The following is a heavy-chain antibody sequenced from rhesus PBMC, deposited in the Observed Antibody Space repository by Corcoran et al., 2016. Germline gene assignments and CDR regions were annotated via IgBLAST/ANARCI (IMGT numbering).Heavy chain of an antibody. D-gene: IGHD1-1*01. CDR1: GGSISSSYYY. CDR3: ARVGTTPDY. CDR2: ISYSGST. J-gene: IGHJ4*01. V-gene: IGHV4-122*02. Sequence: QVQLQESGPGLVKPSETLSLTCAVSGGSISSSYYYWSCIRQAPGKGLEWIGTISYSGSTSYNPSLKSRVTISRDTSKNQFSLKLSSVTAADTAVYYCARVGTTPDYWGQGVLVTVSS.